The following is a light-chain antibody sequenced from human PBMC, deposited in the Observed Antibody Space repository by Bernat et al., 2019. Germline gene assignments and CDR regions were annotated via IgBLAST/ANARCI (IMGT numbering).Light chain of an antibody. Sequence: DIVMTQSPDSLAVSLGERATINCKSSQNILHNSNNKNYFAWYQQKPGQPPKLLIYWASTRESGVPDRFRGSGSGTDFTLTISSLQAEDVAVYYCQQYYGTPWTFGQGTKVVIK. J-gene: IGKJ1*01. CDR3: QQYYGTPWT. CDR2: WAS. CDR1: QNILHNSNNKNY. V-gene: IGKV4-1*01.